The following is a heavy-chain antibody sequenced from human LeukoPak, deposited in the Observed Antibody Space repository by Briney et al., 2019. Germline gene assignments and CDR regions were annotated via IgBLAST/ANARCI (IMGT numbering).Heavy chain of an antibody. D-gene: IGHD4-23*01. Sequence: SETLSLTCTVSGGSISSYYWSWIRQPPGKGLEWIGYIYYSGSTNYNPSLKSRVTISVDTSKNQFSLKLSSVTAADTAVYYCARHLYGGDPYFDFWGQGTLVTVSS. CDR2: IYYSGST. V-gene: IGHV4-59*01. CDR1: GGSISSYY. CDR3: ARHLYGGDPYFDF. J-gene: IGHJ4*02.